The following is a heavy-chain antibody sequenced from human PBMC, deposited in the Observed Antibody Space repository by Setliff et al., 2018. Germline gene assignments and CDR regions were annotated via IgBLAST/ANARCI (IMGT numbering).Heavy chain of an antibody. D-gene: IGHD2-21*01. CDR2: ICGSGLTT. V-gene: IGHV3-23*01. Sequence: GGSLRLSCAASGFSFSTYAMNWVRQAPGKGLEWVSGICGSGLTTYYADSVKGRFTISRDNSRNILYLQLNSLRAEDTALYFCAKQTYCGSDCYSDFDYWGQGTLVTVSS. CDR3: AKQTYCGSDCYSDFDY. CDR1: GFSFSTYA. J-gene: IGHJ4*02.